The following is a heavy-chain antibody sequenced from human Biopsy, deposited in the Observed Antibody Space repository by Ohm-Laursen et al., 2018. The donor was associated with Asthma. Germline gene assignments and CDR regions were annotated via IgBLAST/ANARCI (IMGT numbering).Heavy chain of an antibody. Sequence: SSVKVSCKAPGGTFSNFAISWARQAPGQGLEWLGGIMTVFGTTNYAQKFQGRVTITADESTSTACMEVTSLRSEDTAIYYCARCQVGYSSGWSLLLKKIYYSGMDVWGQGTAVTVSS. CDR3: ARCQVGYSSGWSLLLKKIYYSGMDV. J-gene: IGHJ6*02. D-gene: IGHD6-19*01. V-gene: IGHV1-69*01. CDR2: IMTVFGTT. CDR1: GGTFSNFA.